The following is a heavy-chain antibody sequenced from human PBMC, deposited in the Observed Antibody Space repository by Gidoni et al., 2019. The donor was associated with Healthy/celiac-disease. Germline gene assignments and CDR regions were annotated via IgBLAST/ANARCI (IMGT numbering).Heavy chain of an antibody. J-gene: IGHJ4*02. CDR2: IKSKTDGGTT. V-gene: IGHV3-15*01. D-gene: IGHD6-19*01. CDR1: GLPCSNAW. CDR3: TTDIAVAGPDY. Sequence: EVQLVESGGGLVKPGGSLRLSCSASGLPCSNAWMSWVRQAPGKGLEWVGRIKSKTDGGTTDYAAPVKGRFTISRDDSKNTLYLQMNSLKTEDTAVYYCTTDIAVAGPDYWGQGTLVTVSS.